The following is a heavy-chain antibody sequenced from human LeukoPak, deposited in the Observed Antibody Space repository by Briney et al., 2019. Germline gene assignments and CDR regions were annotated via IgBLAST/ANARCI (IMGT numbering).Heavy chain of an antibody. Sequence: GGSLRLSCSASGFPFSSYAMHWVRQAPGKGLEYVSAISDSGGSTYYADSVKGRFTISRDNAKDTLYLQMNSLRAEDTAVYYCASPRLDYVWGTYLDYWGQGSLVTVSS. V-gene: IGHV3-64*04. D-gene: IGHD3-16*02. CDR3: ASPRLDYVWGTYLDY. CDR2: ISDSGGST. J-gene: IGHJ4*02. CDR1: GFPFSSYA.